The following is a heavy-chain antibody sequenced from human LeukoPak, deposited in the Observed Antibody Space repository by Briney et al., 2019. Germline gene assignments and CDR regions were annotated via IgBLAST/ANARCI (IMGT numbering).Heavy chain of an antibody. J-gene: IGHJ5*02. Sequence: ASAKVSCKASGYTFTSYDINWVRQAPGQGLEWMGWMNPNSGNTGYAQKFQGRVTIGRNISRSTAYMELTSLRSEDTAVYYCARDLGVVTPRFDPWGQGTLVNVSS. D-gene: IGHD3-3*01. CDR3: ARDLGVVTPRFDP. CDR1: GYTFTSYD. CDR2: MNPNSGNT. V-gene: IGHV1-8*03.